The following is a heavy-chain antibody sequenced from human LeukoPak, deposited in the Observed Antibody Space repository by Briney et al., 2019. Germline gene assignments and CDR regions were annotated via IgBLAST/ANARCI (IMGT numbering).Heavy chain of an antibody. CDR2: IHPSGGST. D-gene: IGHD4-17*01. CDR1: GYTFTIYY. V-gene: IGHV1-46*01. J-gene: IGHJ4*02. Sequence: ASVKVSFKASGYTFTIYYMHWVRQAPGQGLEWMGIIHPSGGSTSYAQKFQGRVTMTRDTSTSTVYMELSSLRSEDTAVYYCARAHLHYGDSIHDLDYWGQGTLVTVSS. CDR3: ARAHLHYGDSIHDLDY.